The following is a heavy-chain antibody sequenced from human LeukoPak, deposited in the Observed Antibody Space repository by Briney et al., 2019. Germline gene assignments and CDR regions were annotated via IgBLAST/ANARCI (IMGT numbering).Heavy chain of an antibody. CDR1: GYTFTSYG. D-gene: IGHD3-22*01. Sequence: ASVTLSCTASGYTFTSYGISWVRQAPGQGLEWMGWISAYNGNTNYAQKLQGRVTMTTDTSTSTAYMELRSLRSDDTAVYYCAKAITMIESWFDPWDQGTLVTVSS. J-gene: IGHJ5*02. V-gene: IGHV1-18*01. CDR2: ISAYNGNT. CDR3: AKAITMIESWFDP.